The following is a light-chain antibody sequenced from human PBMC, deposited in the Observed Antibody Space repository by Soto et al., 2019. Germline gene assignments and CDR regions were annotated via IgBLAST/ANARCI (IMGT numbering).Light chain of an antibody. CDR2: NVS. V-gene: IGKV2-30*01. J-gene: IGKJ2*01. CDR1: HSLLYSDGYTY. CDR3: MQSVHCPPYT. Sequence: DYVMTQSPLSLSVTLGQPASISCRSSHSLLYSDGYTYLNWFQQRPGQSPRRLIYNVSVRGAGVPDRFSGSGSGTDFTLTISRVEAEDVWVYYCMQSVHCPPYTFGQGTKLEIK.